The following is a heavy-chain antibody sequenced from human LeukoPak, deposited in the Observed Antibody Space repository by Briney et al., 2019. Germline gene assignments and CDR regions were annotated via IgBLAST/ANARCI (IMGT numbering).Heavy chain of an antibody. V-gene: IGHV4-59*01. Sequence: SETLSLTCTVSGGSISSYYWNWIRQPPGKGLEWIGYIYYSRSTNYNPSLESRLTISVDTSKNHFSLKLTSVTAADTATYYCARETSLAGFASGLGFNYWGQGILVTVSS. J-gene: IGHJ4*02. CDR1: GGSISSYY. CDR3: ARETSLAGFASGLGFNY. CDR2: IYYSRST. D-gene: IGHD6-19*01.